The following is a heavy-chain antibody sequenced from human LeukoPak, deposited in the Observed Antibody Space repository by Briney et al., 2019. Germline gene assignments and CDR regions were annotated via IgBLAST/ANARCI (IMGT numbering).Heavy chain of an antibody. J-gene: IGHJ4*02. CDR1: GYTLTELS. CDR2: FDPEDGET. D-gene: IGHD1-26*01. CDR3: ATVYSGSYSALDY. V-gene: IGHV1-24*01. Sequence: ASVNVSCTVSGYTLTELSMHWVRQAPGKGLEWMGGFDPEDGETIYAQKFQGRVTMTEDTSTDTAYMELSSLRSEDTAVYYCATVYSGSYSALDYWGQGTLVTVSS.